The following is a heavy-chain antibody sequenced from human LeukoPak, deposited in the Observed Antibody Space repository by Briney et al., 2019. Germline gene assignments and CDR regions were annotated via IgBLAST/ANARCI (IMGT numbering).Heavy chain of an antibody. Sequence: PGGSLGLSCTVSGFTFSNYWMRWVRQAPGKGLEWVASIDKNGCEKQYVDSVEGRFTISRDNAANSVYLQMTSLGAEDTAVYYCATYIQNFGAPGTDYWGQGTLVTVSS. V-gene: IGHV3-7*01. CDR1: GFTFSNYW. CDR2: IDKNGCEK. J-gene: IGHJ4*02. D-gene: IGHD3-10*01. CDR3: ATYIQNFGAPGTDY.